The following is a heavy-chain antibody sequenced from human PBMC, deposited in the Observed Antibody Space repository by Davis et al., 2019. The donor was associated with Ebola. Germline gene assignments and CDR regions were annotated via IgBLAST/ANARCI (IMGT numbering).Heavy chain of an antibody. CDR1: GFTFSSYW. Sequence: GESLKISCAASGFTFSSYWMIWVRQAPGKGLEWVANIKQDGSEKYYVDSVKGRFTISRDNAKTSLYLQMNSLRAEDTAVYYCARDIVGAIFWGQGTLVTVSS. CDR3: ARDIVGAIF. V-gene: IGHV3-7*03. CDR2: IKQDGSEK. J-gene: IGHJ4*02. D-gene: IGHD1-26*01.